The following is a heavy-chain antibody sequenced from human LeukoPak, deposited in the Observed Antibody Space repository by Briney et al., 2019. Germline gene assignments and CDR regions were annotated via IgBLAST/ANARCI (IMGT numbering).Heavy chain of an antibody. J-gene: IGHJ4*02. V-gene: IGHV4-34*12. Sequence: SETLSLTCAVYGASFSGYYWSWIRQSPGKGLEWIGEIFHSGTTNYNQSLKSRVTMSVDTSKNHFSLKLRSVTAADTAVYYCARHARVAAHTNHLDYWGQGTLVTVSS. CDR3: ARHARVAAHTNHLDY. D-gene: IGHD6-6*01. CDR2: IFHSGTT. CDR1: GASFSGYY.